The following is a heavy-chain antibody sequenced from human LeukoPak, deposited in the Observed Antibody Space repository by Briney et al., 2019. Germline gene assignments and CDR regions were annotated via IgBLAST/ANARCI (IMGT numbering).Heavy chain of an antibody. CDR3: AKDLKLGIENFYYYGLDV. Sequence: PGRSLRLSCAASGFTFDDYAMYWVRQAPGKGLEWVSGITWNSNSIAYADSVKGRFTISRDNAKNSLFLQMNNLRPEDTALYYCAKDLKLGIENFYYYGLDVWGQGTTVTVSS. J-gene: IGHJ6*02. CDR1: GFTFDDYA. CDR2: ITWNSNSI. D-gene: IGHD7-27*01. V-gene: IGHV3-9*01.